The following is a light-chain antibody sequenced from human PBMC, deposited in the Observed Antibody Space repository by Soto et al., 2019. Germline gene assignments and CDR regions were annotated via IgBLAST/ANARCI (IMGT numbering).Light chain of an antibody. CDR1: QSISSW. Sequence: DIQMTQSPSTLSASVGDRVTITCRASQSISSWLAWYQQKPGKAPNLLIYDASSLESGVPSRFSGSGSGTEFTLTISSLQPDDFATYFCQQYNSYPYTSGQGTKLEIK. CDR3: QQYNSYPYT. J-gene: IGKJ2*01. V-gene: IGKV1-5*01. CDR2: DAS.